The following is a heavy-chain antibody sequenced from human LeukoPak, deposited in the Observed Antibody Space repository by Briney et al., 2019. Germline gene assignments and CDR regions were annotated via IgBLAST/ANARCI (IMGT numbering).Heavy chain of an antibody. Sequence: SETLSFTCTGSGGSLSPNYWTWLRQSAGKGLEGIGRIHSGGTTNSNPSLRSRITMSVDTSRNQFSLKLSSVTAADTAVYYCARDSPDGYTHEHYYYYMDVWGKGTTVTVSS. D-gene: IGHD5-18*01. CDR3: ARDSPDGYTHEHYYYYMDV. J-gene: IGHJ6*03. CDR1: GGSLSPNY. V-gene: IGHV4-4*07. CDR2: IHSGGTT.